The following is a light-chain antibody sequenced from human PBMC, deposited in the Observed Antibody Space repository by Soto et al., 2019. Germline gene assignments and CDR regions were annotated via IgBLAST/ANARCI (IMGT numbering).Light chain of an antibody. V-gene: IGKV3-20*01. J-gene: IGKJ2*01. CDR2: GAS. Sequence: EIVMTQSPGTLYLSPGERATISCRASQVIGSRYLAWYHQKSGQAPRLLIYGASSRATGIPDRFSGSGSGTDFTLTSSRLEPEDFGVYYCQQFGSSIPHTFGQGTKLEIK. CDR3: QQFGSSIPHT. CDR1: QVIGSRY.